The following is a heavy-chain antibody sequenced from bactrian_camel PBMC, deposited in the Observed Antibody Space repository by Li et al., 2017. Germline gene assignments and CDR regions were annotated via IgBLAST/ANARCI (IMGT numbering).Heavy chain of an antibody. D-gene: IGHD2*01. Sequence: QLVESGGGSVEIGGSLTLSCATSGITFRSYSMGWFRQKPGLGREGVAALKPGGGTTLYADAVQGRFTISQDNAKTTLYLQMSSLKPEDSAMYYCAAQRYCADLWSVSSYSHWGRGTQVTVS. CDR2: LKPGGGTT. CDR3: AAQRYCADLWSVSSYSH. CDR1: GITFRSYS. J-gene: IGHJ4*01. V-gene: IGHV3S30*01.